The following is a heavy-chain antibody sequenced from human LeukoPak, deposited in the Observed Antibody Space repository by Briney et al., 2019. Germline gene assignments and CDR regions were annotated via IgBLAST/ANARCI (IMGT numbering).Heavy chain of an antibody. CDR2: ISAYNGNT. CDR3: ARATPIPPYDY. Sequence: GASVNVSCKASGYTFTSYGISWVRQAPGQGREWMGWISAYNGNTNYAQKLQGRVTMTTDTSTSTAYMELRSLRADDTAVYYCARATPIPPYDYWGQGTLVTVSS. V-gene: IGHV1-18*01. J-gene: IGHJ4*02. CDR1: GYTFTSYG. D-gene: IGHD4-17*01.